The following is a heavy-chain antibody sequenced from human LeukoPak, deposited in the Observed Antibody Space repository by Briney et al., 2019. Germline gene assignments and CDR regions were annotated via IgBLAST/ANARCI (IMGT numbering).Heavy chain of an antibody. CDR3: ARATYYYDSSGYYYVD. Sequence: SETLSLTCAVYGGSFSGYYWSWIRQPPGKGLEWIGEINHSGSTNYNPSLKSRVTISVDTSKNQFSLKLSSVTAADTAVYYCARATYYYDSSGYYYVDRGQGTLVTVSS. CDR2: INHSGST. J-gene: IGHJ4*02. CDR1: GGSFSGYY. V-gene: IGHV4-34*01. D-gene: IGHD3-22*01.